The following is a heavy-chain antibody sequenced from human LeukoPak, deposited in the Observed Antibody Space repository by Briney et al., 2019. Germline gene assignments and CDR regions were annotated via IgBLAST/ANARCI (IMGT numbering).Heavy chain of an antibody. J-gene: IGHJ4*02. CDR1: GFTFSSYA. V-gene: IGHV3-30*18. CDR2: ISYDGSNK. CDR3: AKGQRGGDY. D-gene: IGHD6-25*01. Sequence: GGSLRLSCAASGFTFSSYAMSWVRQAPGKGLERVAVISYDGSNKYYADSVKGRFTISRDNSKNTLYLQMNSLRAEDTAVYYCAKGQRGGDYWGQGTLVTVSS.